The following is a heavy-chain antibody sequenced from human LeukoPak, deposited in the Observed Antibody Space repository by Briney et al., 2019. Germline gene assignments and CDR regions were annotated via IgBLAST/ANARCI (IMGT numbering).Heavy chain of an antibody. V-gene: IGHV1-2*06. CDR2: INPNSGGT. D-gene: IGHD3-10*01. CDR3: ARDSRVLWFGELLVEWYSDY. CDR1: GYTFTGYY. J-gene: IGHJ4*02. Sequence: GASVKVSCKASGYTFTGYYMHWVRQAPGQGLEWMGRINPNSGGTNYAQKFQGRVTMTRDTSISTAYMELSRLRSDDTAVYYCARDSRVLWFGELLVEWYSDYWGQGTLVTVSS.